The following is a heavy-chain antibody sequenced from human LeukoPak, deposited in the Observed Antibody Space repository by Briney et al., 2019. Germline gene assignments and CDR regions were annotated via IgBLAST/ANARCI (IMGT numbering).Heavy chain of an antibody. V-gene: IGHV3-7*01. CDR2: IKQDGSEK. Sequence: GGSLRLSCAASGFTFSSYWMSWVRQAPGKGLEWVANIKQDGSEKYYVDSVKGRFTISRDNSKNTLYLQMNSLRAEDTAVYYCAKSGMAFDYWGQGTLVTVSS. D-gene: IGHD6-13*01. J-gene: IGHJ4*02. CDR1: GFTFSSYW. CDR3: AKSGMAFDY.